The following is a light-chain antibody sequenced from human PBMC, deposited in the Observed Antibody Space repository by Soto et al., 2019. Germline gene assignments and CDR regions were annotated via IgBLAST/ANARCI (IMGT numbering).Light chain of an antibody. V-gene: IGKV3-11*01. J-gene: IGKJ4*01. CDR3: QQRSNWLLS. CDR2: GAS. CDR1: QSVRSY. Sequence: VLTQSPATLSLSPGESATLSCRASQSVRSYLAWYQQKPGQAPRLLIYGASNRATGIPARFSGSGSGTDFTLTISSLEPEDFAVYYCQQRSNWLLSFGGGTKVEIK.